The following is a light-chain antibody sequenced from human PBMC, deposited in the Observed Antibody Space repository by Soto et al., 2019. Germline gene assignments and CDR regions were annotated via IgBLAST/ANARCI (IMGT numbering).Light chain of an antibody. Sequence: DIVITQSPDSLSVSLGRRAALNCKYSRSVLYSSNNKNYLAWYKQKPGQAPRLLIYGASNRATGIPDRLSGSGSGTEFTLTISRMEPEDFAVYYCQQYGSSGTFGQGTKVDIK. CDR3: QQYGSSGT. V-gene: IGKV4-1*01. J-gene: IGKJ1*01. CDR1: RSVLYSSNNKNY. CDR2: GAS.